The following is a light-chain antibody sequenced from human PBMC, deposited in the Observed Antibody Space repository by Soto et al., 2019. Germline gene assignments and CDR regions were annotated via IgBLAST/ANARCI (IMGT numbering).Light chain of an antibody. V-gene: IGKV3-20*01. J-gene: IGKJ1*01. CDR1: QSVSSNY. CDR2: GAS. CDR3: QQYGSSYPWT. Sequence: EIVLTQSPGTLSLSPGEIATLYFSASQSVSSNYLAWYQQKPGQAPRLLIYGASSRATGIPDRFSGSGSGTDFTLTIRRLEPEDFAVYYCQQYGSSYPWTFGQGTKVDIK.